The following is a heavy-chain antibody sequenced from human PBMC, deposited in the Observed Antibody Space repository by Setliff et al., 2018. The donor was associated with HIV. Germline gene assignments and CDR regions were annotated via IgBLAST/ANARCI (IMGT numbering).Heavy chain of an antibody. Sequence: SVKVSCKASGGTVSRLTFGWVRQVPGQGLEWMGGLIAMYGTANYAQKFQGRVTISADESTSTVYLELSSLTSDDTAMYYCATEVSSSPFIAVAGNDPFDIWGQGTMVTVSS. CDR2: LIAMYGTA. D-gene: IGHD6-19*01. CDR1: GGTVSRLT. CDR3: ATEVSSSPFIAVAGNDPFDI. J-gene: IGHJ3*02. V-gene: IGHV1-69*13.